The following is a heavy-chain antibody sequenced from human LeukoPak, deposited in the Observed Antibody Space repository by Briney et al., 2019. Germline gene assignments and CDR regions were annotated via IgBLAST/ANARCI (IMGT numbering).Heavy chain of an antibody. CDR1: GFTFSSYA. CDR2: ISGSGGST. J-gene: IGHJ4*02. Sequence: GGSLRLSCAASGFTFSSYAMSWVRQAPGKGLEWVSAISGSGGSTYYADSVKGRFTISRDNSKNTLYLQMNSLRAEDTAVYYCAKVVGYCSSTSCYGGGYFDYWGQGTLVTVSS. CDR3: AKVVGYCSSTSCYGGGYFDY. V-gene: IGHV3-23*01. D-gene: IGHD2-2*01.